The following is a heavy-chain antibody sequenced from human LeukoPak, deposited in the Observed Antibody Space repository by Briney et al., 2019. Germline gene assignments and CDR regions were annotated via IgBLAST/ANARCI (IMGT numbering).Heavy chain of an antibody. Sequence: PGGSLRLSCAASGFTFSSSWMSWVRQAPGKGLEWVANIRQDGNEKHYVDSVKGRFTISGDNAKNSLDLQMNSLRAEDTAVYYCATDHYSTFGFWGQGTLVAVSS. V-gene: IGHV3-7*01. D-gene: IGHD4-11*01. CDR2: IRQDGNEK. CDR1: GFTFSSSW. CDR3: ATDHYSTFGF. J-gene: IGHJ4*02.